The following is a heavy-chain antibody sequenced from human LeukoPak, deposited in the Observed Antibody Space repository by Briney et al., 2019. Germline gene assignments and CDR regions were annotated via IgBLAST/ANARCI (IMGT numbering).Heavy chain of an antibody. V-gene: IGHV6-1*01. CDR1: GDSVSSNSAA. D-gene: IGHD3-22*01. CDR2: TYYRSKWYN. CDR3: AREEDSSGYYPSHRWFDP. J-gene: IGHJ5*02. Sequence: SQTLSLTCAISGDSVSSNSAAWNWIRQSPSRGLEWLGRTYYRSKWYNDYAVSVKSRITINPDTSKNQFSLQLNSVTPEDTAVYYCAREEDSSGYYPSHRWFDPWGQGTLVTVSS.